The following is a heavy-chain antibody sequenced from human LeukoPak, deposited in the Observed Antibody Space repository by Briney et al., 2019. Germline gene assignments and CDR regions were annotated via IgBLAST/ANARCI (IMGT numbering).Heavy chain of an antibody. Sequence: GGSLRLSCAASGFTFSSYAMSWVRQAPGKGLEWVSAISGSGGGTYYADSVKGRFTISRDNSKNTLYLQMNSLRAEDTAVYYCAKGGGQQLVRDYWGQGTLVTVS. D-gene: IGHD6-13*01. CDR3: AKGGGQQLVRDY. V-gene: IGHV3-23*01. J-gene: IGHJ4*02. CDR2: ISGSGGGT. CDR1: GFTFSSYA.